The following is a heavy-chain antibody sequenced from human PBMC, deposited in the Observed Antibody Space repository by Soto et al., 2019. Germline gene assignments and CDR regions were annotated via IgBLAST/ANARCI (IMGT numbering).Heavy chain of an antibody. Sequence: GESLKISCQGSGYRFSSYWIAWVRQMPGKGLEWMWIIYPGDSDTIYSPSFQGQDTFSVDKSTSTAYLQWSSLKASDTAMYYCARQGSNADYYYYGMDVWGQGTTVTVSS. CDR3: ARQGSNADYYYYGMDV. D-gene: IGHD2-8*01. CDR1: GYRFSSYW. V-gene: IGHV5-51*01. CDR2: IYPGDSDT. J-gene: IGHJ6*02.